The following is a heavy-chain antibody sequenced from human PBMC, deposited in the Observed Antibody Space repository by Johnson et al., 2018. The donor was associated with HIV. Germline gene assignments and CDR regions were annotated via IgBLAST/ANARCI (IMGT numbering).Heavy chain of an antibody. CDR3: ARVEWELELLGAFDI. Sequence: VQLVESGGTLVKPGGSLRLSCAASGFSFSNTWLSWVRQAPGKGLEWVARIKRKSDGGTTDYAAPVKGRFSISRDDSKSTVYLQMNSLRAEDTAVYYCARVEWELELLGAFDIWGQGTMVTVSS. J-gene: IGHJ3*02. D-gene: IGHD1-7*01. CDR1: GFSFSNTW. CDR2: IKRKSDGGTT. V-gene: IGHV3-15*02.